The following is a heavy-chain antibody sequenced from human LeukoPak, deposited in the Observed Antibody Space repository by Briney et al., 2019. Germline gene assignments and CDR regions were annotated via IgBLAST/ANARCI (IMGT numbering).Heavy chain of an antibody. D-gene: IGHD4-23*01. V-gene: IGHV1-18*01. CDR2: ISAYNGNT. CDR3: ARQVKTDYGGNHWFDY. J-gene: IGHJ4*02. Sequence: ASVKVSCKASAYTFTSYGISWVRQAPGQGLEWMGWISAYNGNTNYAQKLQGRVTMTTDTSTSTAYMELRSLRSDDTAVYYCARQVKTDYGGNHWFDYWGQGTLVTVSS. CDR1: AYTFTSYG.